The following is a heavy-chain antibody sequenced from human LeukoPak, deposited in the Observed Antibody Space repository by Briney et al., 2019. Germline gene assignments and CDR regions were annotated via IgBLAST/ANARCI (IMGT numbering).Heavy chain of an antibody. CDR1: GFTFSSYA. V-gene: IGHV3-23*01. CDR2: ISGSGGST. Sequence: GGSLRLSCAASGFTFSSYAMSWVRQAPGKGLEWVSAISGSGGSTYYADSVKGRFTISRDNAKNTLYLQMNSLRAEDTAVYYCARGGSGAYFDYWGQGTLVTVSS. CDR3: ARGGSGAYFDY. D-gene: IGHD4-17*01. J-gene: IGHJ4*02.